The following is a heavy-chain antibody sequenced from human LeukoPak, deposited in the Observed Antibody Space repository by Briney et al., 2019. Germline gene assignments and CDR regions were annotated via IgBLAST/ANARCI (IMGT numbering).Heavy chain of an antibody. CDR3: ARELSNWGTYYYYMDV. J-gene: IGHJ6*03. CDR1: GFTFSSYS. Sequence: GGSLRLSCAASGFTFSSYSMNWVRQAPGKGLEWVSSISSSSSYIYYADSVKGRFTISRDNAKNSLYLQMNSLRAEDTAVYYCARELSNWGTYYYYMDVWGKGTTVTVSS. V-gene: IGHV3-21*01. CDR2: ISSSSSYI. D-gene: IGHD7-27*01.